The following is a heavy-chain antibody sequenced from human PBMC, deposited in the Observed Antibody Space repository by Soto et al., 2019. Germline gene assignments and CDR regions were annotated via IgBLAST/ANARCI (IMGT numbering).Heavy chain of an antibody. CDR2: ISAYNGKT. D-gene: IGHD5-12*01. V-gene: IGHV1-18*01. CDR1: GYTLTSFG. Sequence: QVQLVQSGGEVKKPGASVKLSCTASGYTLTSFGISWVRQAPGQGLEWMGWISAYNGKTNYAQTVQGRVTMTTDTSTRTAYMDLRSLRSDDTAVYYCARGGDVNYYHGLDVWGQGTTVTVSS. J-gene: IGHJ6*02. CDR3: ARGGDVNYYHGLDV.